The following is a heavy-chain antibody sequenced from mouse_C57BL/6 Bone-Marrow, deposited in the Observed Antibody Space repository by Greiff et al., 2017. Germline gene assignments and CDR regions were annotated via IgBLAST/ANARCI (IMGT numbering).Heavy chain of an antibody. V-gene: IGHV1-85*01. J-gene: IGHJ1*03. D-gene: IGHD1-1*01. CDR1: GYTFTSYA. CDR3: ARLEFDGSSGDWYVDV. Sequence: VQLQASGPELVKPGASVQLSCKASGYTFTSYAINWVKQRPGQGREWIGWLYPRDGSTKYNEKFKGKATLTVDTSSSTEYIEIHSLTYEAAAVYFGARLEFDGSSGDWYVDVWGTGTTVTVSS. CDR2: LYPRDGST.